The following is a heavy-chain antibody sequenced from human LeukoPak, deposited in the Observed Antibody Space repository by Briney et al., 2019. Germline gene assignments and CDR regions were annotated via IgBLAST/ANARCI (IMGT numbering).Heavy chain of an antibody. D-gene: IGHD2-2*01. J-gene: IGHJ4*02. CDR2: ISGSGGST. CDR3: ASGMERYCSSTSCPFDY. V-gene: IGHV3-23*01. CDR1: GFTFSSYA. Sequence: PGGSLRLSCAASGFTFSSYAMSWVRQAPGKGLEWVSAISGSGGSTYYADSVKGRFTISRDNSKNTLYLQMNSPRAEDTAVYYCASGMERYCSSTSCPFDYWGQGTLVTVSS.